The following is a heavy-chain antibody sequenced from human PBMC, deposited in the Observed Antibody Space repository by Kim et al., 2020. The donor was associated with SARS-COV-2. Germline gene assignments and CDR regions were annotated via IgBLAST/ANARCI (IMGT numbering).Heavy chain of an antibody. J-gene: IGHJ4*02. CDR1: GGTFSSYA. V-gene: IGHV1-69*13. CDR2: IIPIFGTT. D-gene: IGHD6-19*01. Sequence: SVKVSCKASGGTFSSYAISWVRQAPGQGLEWMGVIIPIFGTTNYAQKFHGRVMITADESTTTAYMELSSLRSEDTAMFYCATSIAVAGTFDYWGQGTLVTVSS. CDR3: ATSIAVAGTFDY.